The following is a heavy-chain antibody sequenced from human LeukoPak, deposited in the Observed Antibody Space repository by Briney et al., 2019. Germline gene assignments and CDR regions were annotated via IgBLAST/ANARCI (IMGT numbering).Heavy chain of an antibody. Sequence: PGGSLRLSCAASGFTFSSFGVHWVRQAPGKGLEWVAVISYDGSNKYYADSVKGRFTISRDSSKNTVYLLMNSLRAEDTAVYYCAKDLGVGRSSSWFFGTDYWGQGTLVTVSS. CDR1: GFTFSSFG. CDR2: ISYDGSNK. D-gene: IGHD2-2*01. V-gene: IGHV3-30*18. CDR3: AKDLGVGRSSSWFFGTDY. J-gene: IGHJ4*02.